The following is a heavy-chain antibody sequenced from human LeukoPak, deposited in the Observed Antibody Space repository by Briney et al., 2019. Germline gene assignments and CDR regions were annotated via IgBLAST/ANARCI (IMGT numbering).Heavy chain of an antibody. Sequence: GGSLRLSCAASGFTFSSYAMSWVRQAPGKGLEWVSTMSGSGGSTYYADSVKGRFTISRDNSKNTLDLQMNSLRGEDTALYYSAGFGSGSYIFDYWGQGSLVTVSS. V-gene: IGHV3-23*01. CDR2: MSGSGGST. D-gene: IGHD3-10*01. CDR1: GFTFSSYA. CDR3: AGFGSGSYIFDY. J-gene: IGHJ4*02.